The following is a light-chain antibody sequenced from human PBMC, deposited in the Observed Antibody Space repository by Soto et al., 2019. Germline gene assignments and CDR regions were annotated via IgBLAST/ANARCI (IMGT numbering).Light chain of an antibody. CDR3: QSYDRSLSGVV. Sequence: QSVLTQPPSVSGAPGPRVTISCTGSSSNIGAGYDVHWYQQLPGTAPKLLIYGNSNRPSGVPDRFSGSKSGTSASLAITGLQDEDEADYYCQSYDRSLSGVVFGGGTKLTVL. J-gene: IGLJ2*01. CDR2: GNS. V-gene: IGLV1-40*01. CDR1: SSNIGAGYD.